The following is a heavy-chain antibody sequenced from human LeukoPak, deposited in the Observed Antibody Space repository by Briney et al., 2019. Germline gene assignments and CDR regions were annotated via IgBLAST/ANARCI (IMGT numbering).Heavy chain of an antibody. J-gene: IGHJ4*01. Sequence: GGSLRLSCAASGFIFSNYAMHWVRQAPGKGLEWVAVISYDGTNKYYADSVKGRFTISRDNSKNTLYLQMNSLRAEDTAVYYCSRGGSWYRPYLDYLCQGSLVTVSS. CDR3: SRGGSWYRPYLDY. CDR1: GFIFSNYA. V-gene: IGHV3-30-3*01. D-gene: IGHD6-13*01. CDR2: ISYDGTNK.